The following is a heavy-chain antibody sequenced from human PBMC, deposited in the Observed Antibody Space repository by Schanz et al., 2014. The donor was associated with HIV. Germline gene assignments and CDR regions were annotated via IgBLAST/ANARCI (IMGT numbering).Heavy chain of an antibody. J-gene: IGHJ3*02. CDR1: GYTFITYG. CDR3: ARDYYDSSAYYPPAWYTFDI. CDR2: INPTGGTT. V-gene: IGHV1-46*01. D-gene: IGHD3-22*01. Sequence: QVQLVQSGTEVKKPGASVKVSCKTSGYTFITYGISWVRQAPGQGLEWMGVINPTGGTTAYAEKFQGRVTMTRDTSTSTVYMELSNLGSGDAAVYFCARDYYDSSAYYPPAWYTFDIWGPGTQVTVSS.